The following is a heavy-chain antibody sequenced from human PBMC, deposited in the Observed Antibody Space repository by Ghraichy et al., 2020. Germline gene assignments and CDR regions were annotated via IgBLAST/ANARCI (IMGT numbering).Heavy chain of an antibody. J-gene: IGHJ4*02. D-gene: IGHD1-1*01. CDR1: GFTFDDYA. CDR3: AKDISAEGDNDWDGPGGGD. V-gene: IGHV3-43*02. CDR2: ISGDGGST. Sequence: GGSLRLSCAASGFTFDDYAMHWVRQAPGKGLEWVSLISGDGGSTYYADSVKGRFTISRDNSKNSLYLQMNSLRTEDTALYYCAKDISAEGDNDWDGPGGGDWGQGTLVTVSS.